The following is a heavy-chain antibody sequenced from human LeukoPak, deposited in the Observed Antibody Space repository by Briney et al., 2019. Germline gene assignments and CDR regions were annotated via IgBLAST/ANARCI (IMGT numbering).Heavy chain of an antibody. CDR2: IYSAGGT. D-gene: IGHD2-21*01. J-gene: IGHJ5*02. V-gene: IGHV3-53*01. CDR1: GFTVSNNY. CDR3: VRSSGELGA. Sequence: PGGSLRLSCAASGFTVSNNYMSWVRRAAGKGLEWVALIYSAGGTYYADSVKGRFTISRDNSKNTLHLQMNSLRAEDTAVYYCVRSSGELGAWGQGTLVTVSS.